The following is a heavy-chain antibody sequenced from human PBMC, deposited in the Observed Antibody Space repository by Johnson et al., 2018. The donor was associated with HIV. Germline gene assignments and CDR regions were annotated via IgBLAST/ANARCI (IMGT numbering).Heavy chain of an antibody. V-gene: IGHV3-66*02. CDR1: GFSVSSNY. CDR3: ARARGDFWSGYPAFYI. CDR2: TYSGGST. J-gene: IGHJ3*02. D-gene: IGHD3-3*01. Sequence: MLLVESGGGLVQPGGSLRLSCAASGFSVSSNYMSWVRQSPGKGLEWVSVTYSGGSTYYADSVKGRFTISRDNSQNTLYLQMNSLRAEDMAVYYCARARGDFWSGYPAFYIGGQGTMVTVSS.